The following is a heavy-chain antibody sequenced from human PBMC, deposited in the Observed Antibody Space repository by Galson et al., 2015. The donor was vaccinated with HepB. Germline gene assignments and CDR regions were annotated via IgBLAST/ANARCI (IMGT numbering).Heavy chain of an antibody. J-gene: IGHJ4*02. CDR3: ATVGLAQGSFDY. CDR1: GYTLTELS. Sequence: SVKVSCKVSGYTLTELSMHWVRQAPGKGLEWMGGFDPEDGETIYAQKFQGRVTMTEDTSTDTAYMELSSLRSEDTAVYYCATVGLAQGSFDYWGQGTLVTVSS. V-gene: IGHV1-24*01. D-gene: IGHD3-3*02. CDR2: FDPEDGET.